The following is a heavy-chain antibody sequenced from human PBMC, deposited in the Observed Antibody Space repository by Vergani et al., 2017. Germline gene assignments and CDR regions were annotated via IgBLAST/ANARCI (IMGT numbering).Heavy chain of an antibody. CDR3: ARDLGADAFDI. D-gene: IGHD1-26*01. CDR1: GFTFSSYW. Sequence: VQLVESGGGVVQPGRSLRLSFAASGFTFSSYWMHWVRQAPGKGLVWVSRINSDGSSTSYADSVKGRFTISRDNAKNTLYLQMNSLRAEDTAVYYCARDLGADAFDIWGQGTMVTVSS. J-gene: IGHJ3*02. CDR2: INSDGSST. V-gene: IGHV3-74*01.